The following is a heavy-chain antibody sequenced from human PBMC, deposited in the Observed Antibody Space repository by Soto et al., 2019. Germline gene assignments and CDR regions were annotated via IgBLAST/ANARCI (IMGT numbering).Heavy chain of an antibody. CDR1: GYSFTSYW. CDR3: ARRYRYAVGVYGMDV. CDR2: IYPGDSDT. J-gene: IGHJ6*02. V-gene: IGHV5-51*01. Sequence: GESLKISCKGSGYSFTSYWIGWVRQMPGKGLEWMGIIYPGDSDTRYSPSFQGQVTISADKSISTAYLQWSSLKASDTAMYYCARRYRYAVGVYGMDVWGQGTTATVSS. D-gene: IGHD5-18*01.